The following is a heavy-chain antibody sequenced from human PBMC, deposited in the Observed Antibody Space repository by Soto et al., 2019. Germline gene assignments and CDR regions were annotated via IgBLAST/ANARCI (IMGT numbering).Heavy chain of an antibody. CDR2: VSVSGGTT. CDR1: GFMFNNYA. CDR3: AKGLYYYDSSGYRLFDY. D-gene: IGHD3-22*01. V-gene: IGHV3-23*01. J-gene: IGHJ4*02. Sequence: GGSLRLSCAASGFMFNNYAMSWVRQAPGKGLECVSTVSVSGGTTYYADSLKGRFTISRDNSKKTVYLQMNRLRADDTAIYYCAKGLYYYDSSGYRLFDYWGQGTLVTVSS.